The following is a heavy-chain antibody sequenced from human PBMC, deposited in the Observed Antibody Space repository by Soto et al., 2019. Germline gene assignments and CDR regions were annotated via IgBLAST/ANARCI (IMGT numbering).Heavy chain of an antibody. CDR2: ISGSGGST. V-gene: IGHV3-23*01. Sequence: EVQLLESGGGLVQPGGSLRLSCAASGFTFSSYAMSWVRQAPGKGLEWVSAISGSGGSTYYADSVKGRFTISRDNXQTPLSLQMQILRAEDTAVYYCAKDLLTVPPRVDYWGQGTLVTVSS. D-gene: IGHD4-17*01. CDR3: AKDLLTVPPRVDY. CDR1: GFTFSSYA. J-gene: IGHJ4*02.